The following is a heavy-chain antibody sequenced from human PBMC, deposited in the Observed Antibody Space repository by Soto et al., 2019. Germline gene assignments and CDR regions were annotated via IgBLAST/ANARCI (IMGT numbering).Heavy chain of an antibody. D-gene: IGHD3-9*01. CDR1: GGSMRSYS. Sequence: ETLSLTCTVSGGSMRSYSWSWFRRPPGGRLELIGCISYTGSADCSPSLKSRISMSVDTSKNQFSLKLSSVTAADTAVYYCLRDSYEQTYYDILTGPTRYYYYMDVWGKGTTVTVSS. CDR2: ISYTGSA. CDR3: LRDSYEQTYYDILTGPTRYYYYMDV. V-gene: IGHV4-59*12. J-gene: IGHJ6*03.